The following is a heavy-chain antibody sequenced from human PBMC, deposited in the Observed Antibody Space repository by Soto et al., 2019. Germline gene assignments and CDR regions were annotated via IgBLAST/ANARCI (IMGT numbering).Heavy chain of an antibody. D-gene: IGHD3-3*02. CDR3: ARASLAYGLQRKYFDY. V-gene: IGHV4-59*01. CDR1: GCSISSYY. Sequence: XETLSLTCTVAGCSISSYYWSWIRQPPGKGLEWIGYFFYSGSTNYNPSLKSRVTISVDTSKSQFSLKLSSVTAADTAVYYCARASLAYGLQRKYFDYWGQGTLVTVSS. J-gene: IGHJ4*02. CDR2: FFYSGST.